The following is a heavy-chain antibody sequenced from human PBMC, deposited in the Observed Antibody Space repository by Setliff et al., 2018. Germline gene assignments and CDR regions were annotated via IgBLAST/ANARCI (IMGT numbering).Heavy chain of an antibody. CDR3: ARGGLHFWSGYYFS. CDR2: IIPIFGTA. D-gene: IGHD3-3*02. V-gene: IGHV1-69*13. J-gene: IGHJ4*02. Sequence: SVKVSCKASGYTFTSYGISWVRQAPGQGLEWMGWIIPIFGTANYAQKFQGRVTITADESTSTAYMELSSLRSDDTAMYYCARGGLHFWSGYYFSWGQGTLVTVSS. CDR1: GYTFTSYG.